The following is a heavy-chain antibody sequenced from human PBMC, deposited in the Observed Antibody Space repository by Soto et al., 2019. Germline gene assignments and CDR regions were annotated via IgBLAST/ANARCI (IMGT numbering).Heavy chain of an antibody. J-gene: IGHJ6*03. CDR1: GGSLSGYF. V-gene: IGHV4-34*01. D-gene: IGHD3-3*01. CDR3: ASYHYYDFWIGSRHYMDA. CDR2: INHSGST. Sequence: QVHLEQWGAGLLKPSETLSLTCAVYGGSLSGYFWSWVRQPPGKGLEWIGEINHSGSTNHNPSLKSRVTISADTSKHQFSLRLSSVTAADSGIYFCASYHYYDFWIGSRHYMDAWGKGTTVTVSS.